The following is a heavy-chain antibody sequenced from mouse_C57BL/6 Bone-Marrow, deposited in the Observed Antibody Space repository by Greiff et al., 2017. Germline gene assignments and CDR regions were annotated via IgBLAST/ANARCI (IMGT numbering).Heavy chain of an antibody. CDR2: IDPSDSST. Sequence: QVQLQQPGAELVRPGTSVKLSCKASGYTFTSYWMHWVKQRPGQGLEWIGVIDPSDSSTNYNQKFKGKATLTVDTSSSTADMKLSSLTSEDSAVYYCARDGYYDYLDYWGQGTTLTVSS. V-gene: IGHV1-59*01. CDR3: ARDGYYDYLDY. J-gene: IGHJ2*01. D-gene: IGHD2-3*01. CDR1: GYTFTSYW.